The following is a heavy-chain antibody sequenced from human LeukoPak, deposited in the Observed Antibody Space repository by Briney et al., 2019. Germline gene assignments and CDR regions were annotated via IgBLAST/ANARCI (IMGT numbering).Heavy chain of an antibody. Sequence: GGSLRLSCATSGFTFSISSFNWVRQAPGKGLEWVSYISSSGTTIQYADSVKGRFTISRDNAKSSVYLQMNILRHEDTAVYYCERFAGDNYWGQGTLVTVSS. J-gene: IGHJ4*02. V-gene: IGHV3-48*02. CDR1: GFTFSISS. D-gene: IGHD3-10*01. CDR2: ISSSGTTI. CDR3: ERFAGDNY.